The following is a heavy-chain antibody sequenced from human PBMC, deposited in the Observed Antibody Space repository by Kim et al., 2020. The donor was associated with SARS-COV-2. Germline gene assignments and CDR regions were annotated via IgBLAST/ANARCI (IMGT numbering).Heavy chain of an antibody. CDR1: GYSFTSYW. CDR2: IDPSDSYT. V-gene: IGHV5-10-1*01. D-gene: IGHD5-12*01. Sequence: GESLKISCKGSGYSFTSYWITWVRQMPGKGLEWMGRIDPSDSYTNYSPSFQGHVTISADKSISTAYLQWSSLKASDTAMYYCARHRYSRDGYNSYYYGMDVWGQGTTVTVSS. CDR3: ARHRYSRDGYNSYYYGMDV. J-gene: IGHJ6*02.